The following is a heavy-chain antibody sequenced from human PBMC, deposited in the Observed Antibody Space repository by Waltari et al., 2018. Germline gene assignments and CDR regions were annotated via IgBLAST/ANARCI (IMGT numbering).Heavy chain of an antibody. CDR1: GFTVSTTY. Sequence: VQLVESGGGLIQPGGSLRLSCAASGFTVSTTYMIWVRQAPGKGLEWVSVIDSGGSTYYADSVKGRFTISRDNSKNTLYLQMNSLRAEDTAVYYCARDGFLAAPDYWGQGTLVTVSS. J-gene: IGHJ4*02. D-gene: IGHD6-13*01. CDR2: IDSGGST. V-gene: IGHV3-53*01. CDR3: ARDGFLAAPDY.